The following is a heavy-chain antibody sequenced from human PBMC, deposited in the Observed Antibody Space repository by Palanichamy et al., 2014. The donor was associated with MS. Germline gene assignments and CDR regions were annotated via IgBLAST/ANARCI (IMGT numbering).Heavy chain of an antibody. J-gene: IGHJ4*02. V-gene: IGHV4-59*01. Sequence: QVQLQESGPGLVKPSETLSLTCTVSGGSISSYYWSWIRQPPGKGLEWIGYIYYSGSTNYNPSLKSRVTISVDTSKNQFSLKLSSVTAADTAVYYCASGSASSSRYYFDYWGQGTLVTVSS. CDR1: GGSISSYY. CDR2: IYYSGST. CDR3: ASGSASSSRYYFDY. D-gene: IGHD6-13*01.